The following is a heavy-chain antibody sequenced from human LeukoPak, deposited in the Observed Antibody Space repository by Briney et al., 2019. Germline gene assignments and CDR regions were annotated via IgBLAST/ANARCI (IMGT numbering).Heavy chain of an antibody. CDR1: GFSVSTSGVG. J-gene: IGHJ3*01. Sequence: SGPTLVNPTQTLTLTCTFSGFSVSTSGVGVGWIRQPPGKALEWLALLYWDDSKPYNPSLRDRLTITQDTSKNQVVLTTTNMDPADTATYFCAYRRYSTSSFGSFDVWGQGTVVTVSS. CDR2: LYWDDSK. V-gene: IGHV2-5*02. D-gene: IGHD6-6*01. CDR3: AYRRYSTSSFGSFDV.